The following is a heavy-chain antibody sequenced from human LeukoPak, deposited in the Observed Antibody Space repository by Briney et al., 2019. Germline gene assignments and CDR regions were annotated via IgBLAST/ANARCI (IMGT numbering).Heavy chain of an antibody. D-gene: IGHD6-6*01. Sequence: SVKVSCKASGGTFSSYAISWVRQAPGQGLEWMGGIIPILGTASYAQNFQGRVTITADKSTSTAYMELRSLRSEDTAVYYCAREPSGYSSSSGYYYYMDVWGKGTTVTVSS. V-gene: IGHV1-69*06. J-gene: IGHJ6*03. CDR1: GGTFSSYA. CDR2: IIPILGTA. CDR3: AREPSGYSSSSGYYYYMDV.